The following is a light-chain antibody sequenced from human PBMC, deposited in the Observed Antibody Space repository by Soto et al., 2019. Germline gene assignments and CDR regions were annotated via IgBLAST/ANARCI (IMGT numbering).Light chain of an antibody. J-gene: IGKJ4*01. Sequence: EIVLTQSPGTLSLSPGETATLSCRASQSLTSSYLAWYQQRPGQAPSLLIYGVSSRATGIPDRFSGSGSGTDFTLTISRLEPEDFAVYYCQQYGSSPLTFGGGTKVDIK. CDR3: QQYGSSPLT. V-gene: IGKV3-20*01. CDR1: QSLTSSY. CDR2: GVS.